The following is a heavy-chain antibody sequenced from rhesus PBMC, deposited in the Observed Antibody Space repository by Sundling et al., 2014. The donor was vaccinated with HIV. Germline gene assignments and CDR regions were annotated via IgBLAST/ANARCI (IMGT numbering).Heavy chain of an antibody. CDR3: ARDFTMMSEGLDS. Sequence: QVQLQESGPGLVKPSETLSVTCAVSGGSISSSYWSWIRQAPGKGLEWIGRIYGSGGSTDYNPSLKSRVTISKDTSKNQFFLKLTTVTAADTAVYYCARDFTMMSEGLDSWGQGVVVTVSS. CDR2: IYGSGGST. J-gene: IGHJ6*01. D-gene: IGHD2-39*01. V-gene: IGHV4-160*01. CDR1: GGSISSSY.